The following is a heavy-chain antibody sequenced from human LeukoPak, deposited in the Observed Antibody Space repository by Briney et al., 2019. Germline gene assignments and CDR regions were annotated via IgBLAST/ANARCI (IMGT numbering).Heavy chain of an antibody. CDR3: ARALTMVRGNYYFDY. CDR1: GYTFTSYA. D-gene: IGHD3-10*01. CDR2: INAGNGNT. J-gene: IGHJ4*02. V-gene: IGHV1-3*01. Sequence: ASVKVSCKASGYTFTSYAMHWVRQAPGQRLEWMGWINAGNGNTKYSQKFQGRVTITRDTSASTAYMELSSLRSEDTAVYYYARALTMVRGNYYFDYWGQGTLVTVSS.